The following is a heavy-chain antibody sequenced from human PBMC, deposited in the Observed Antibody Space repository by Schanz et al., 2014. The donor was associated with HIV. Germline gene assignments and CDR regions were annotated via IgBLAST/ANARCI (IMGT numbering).Heavy chain of an antibody. D-gene: IGHD1-1*01. CDR1: GYTFSHYG. J-gene: IGHJ4*02. Sequence: QVQLLQSGPEVKRPGASVTVSCKTSGYTFSHYGVSWVRQAPGQGLEWVGYIKPNDGETYYARKFRGRVTMTRDTSISSASLELTRLRSDDTAVYFCTRNRYQLLPFDFWGQGTLVTVSS. CDR3: TRNRYQLLPFDF. CDR2: IKPNDGET. V-gene: IGHV1-2*02.